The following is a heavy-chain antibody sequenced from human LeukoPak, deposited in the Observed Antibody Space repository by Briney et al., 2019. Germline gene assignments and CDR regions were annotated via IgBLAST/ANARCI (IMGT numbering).Heavy chain of an antibody. CDR2: INHSGST. Sequence: PSETLSLTCAVYGGSFSGYYWSWIRQPPGKGLEWIGEINHSGSTNYNPSLKSRVTISVDTSKNQFSLKLSSVTAADTAVYYCARGPGYYDSSGYPTDYWGQGTLVTVSS. V-gene: IGHV4-34*01. CDR3: ARGPGYYDSSGYPTDY. CDR1: GGSFSGYY. J-gene: IGHJ4*02. D-gene: IGHD3-22*01.